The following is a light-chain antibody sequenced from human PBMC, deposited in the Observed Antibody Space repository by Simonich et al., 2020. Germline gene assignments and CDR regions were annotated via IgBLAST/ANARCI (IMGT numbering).Light chain of an antibody. V-gene: IGKV1-5*03. CDR3: QQYNSYSQT. CDR2: KAS. CDR1: QSISSW. Sequence: IQMTQSPSTLSASVGDRFTITCRASQSISSWLAWYQQKPGKAPKPLIYKASSLESGVPSRFSGSGSGTEFTLTISSLQPDDFATYYCQQYNSYSQTFGQGTKVEIK. J-gene: IGKJ1*01.